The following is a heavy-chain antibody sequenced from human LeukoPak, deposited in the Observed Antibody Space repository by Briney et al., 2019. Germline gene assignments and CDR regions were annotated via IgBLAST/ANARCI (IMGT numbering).Heavy chain of an antibody. J-gene: IGHJ5*02. V-gene: IGHV3-21*01. CDR1: GFTFSSYS. CDR2: ISSSSSYI. D-gene: IGHD6-19*01. CDR3: APLPYSSGPNWFDP. Sequence: PGRSLRLYCAASGFTFSSYSMNWVRQAPGKGLEWVSSISSSSSYIYYADSVKGRFTISRDNAKNPLYLQMNSLRAEDTDVYYCAPLPYSSGPNWFDPWGQGTLVTVSS.